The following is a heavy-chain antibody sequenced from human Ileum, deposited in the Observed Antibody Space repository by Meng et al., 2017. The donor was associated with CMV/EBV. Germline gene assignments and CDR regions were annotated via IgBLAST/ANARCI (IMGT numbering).Heavy chain of an antibody. V-gene: IGHV6-1*01. CDR1: GDSVSSNSAS. CDR2: TYYRSKWYN. D-gene: IGHD1-1*01. Sequence: QIHLQQSGTGLVKPSQTLSPTCDISGDSVSSNSASWNWIRQSPSRGLEWLGRTYYRSKWYNDYAASVESRITINPDTSKNQFSLQLNSVTPDDTAVYYCARIAWNVAAFWGQGTLVTVSS. CDR3: ARIAWNVAAF. J-gene: IGHJ4*02.